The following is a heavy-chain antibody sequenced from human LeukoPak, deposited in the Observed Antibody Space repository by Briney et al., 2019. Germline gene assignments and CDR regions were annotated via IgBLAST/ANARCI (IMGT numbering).Heavy chain of an antibody. CDR2: ISGSGGST. Sequence: GGSLRLSCAVSGFTLRSHAMSWVRQAPGKGLEYVAAISGSGGSTYYADSVEGRFTITRDNPRNSVSLQMDSLRAEDTAVYYCAKGTQLRRYYFDYWGQGTLVTVSS. CDR3: AKGTQLRRYYFDY. D-gene: IGHD1-7*01. J-gene: IGHJ4*02. CDR1: GFTLRSHA. V-gene: IGHV3-23*01.